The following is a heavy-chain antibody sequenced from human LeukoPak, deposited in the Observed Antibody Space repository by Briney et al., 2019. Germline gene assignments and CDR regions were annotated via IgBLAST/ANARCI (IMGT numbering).Heavy chain of an antibody. CDR2: IYTSGST. CDR3: ARENMYSSSWYHYYYYMDV. J-gene: IGHJ6*03. Sequence: SETLSLTCTVSGGSISSGGYYWSWIRQPPGKGLEWIGRIYTSGSTNYNPSLKSRVTMSVDTSKNQFSLKLSSVTAADTAVYYCARENMYSSSWYHYYYYMDVWGKGTTVTVSS. CDR1: GGSISSGGYY. D-gene: IGHD6-13*01. V-gene: IGHV4-61*02.